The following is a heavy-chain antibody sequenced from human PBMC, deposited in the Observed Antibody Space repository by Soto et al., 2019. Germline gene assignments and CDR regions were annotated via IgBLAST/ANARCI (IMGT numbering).Heavy chain of an antibody. CDR3: AKGVSSSAWSASDS. CDR2: ISDSDNAT. J-gene: IGHJ4*02. V-gene: IGHV3-23*01. Sequence: EVQLLESGGGLVQPGGSLRISCAASGFTFTNYAMTWVRQAPGKGLEWVSVISDSDNATYYADSVKGRFTVSRDNSKNTLYLQFNSLGAEDTAVYYCAKGVSSSAWSASDSWGQGTLVTVSS. D-gene: IGHD6-19*01. CDR1: GFTFTNYA.